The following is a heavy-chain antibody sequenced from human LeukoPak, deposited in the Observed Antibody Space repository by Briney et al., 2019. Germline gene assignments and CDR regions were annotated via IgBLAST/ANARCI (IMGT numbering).Heavy chain of an antibody. CDR1: GFTVSSNY. Sequence: PGGSLRLSCAASGFTVSSNYMSWVRQAPGKGLEWVSSISSSGSYIFYADSVKGRFTISRDNAKNSLYLQMNSLRAEDTAVYYCARAHSGYCSSTSCYSNWFDPWGQGTLVTVSS. V-gene: IGHV3-21*01. D-gene: IGHD2-2*03. J-gene: IGHJ5*02. CDR3: ARAHSGYCSSTSCYSNWFDP. CDR2: ISSSGSYI.